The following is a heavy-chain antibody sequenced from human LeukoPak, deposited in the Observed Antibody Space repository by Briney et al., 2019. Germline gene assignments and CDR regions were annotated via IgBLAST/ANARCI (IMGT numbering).Heavy chain of an antibody. Sequence: GGSLRLSCAASGFTFSSYGMNWVRQAPGKGLEWVTDISGNSDTINYADSVKGRFTISRDTAKNSLYLQMSSLRAEDTAVYYCLKDRLGAGDYWGQGTLVSVSS. D-gene: IGHD7-27*01. CDR3: LKDRLGAGDY. J-gene: IGHJ4*02. CDR2: ISGNSDTI. CDR1: GFTFSSYG. V-gene: IGHV3-48*01.